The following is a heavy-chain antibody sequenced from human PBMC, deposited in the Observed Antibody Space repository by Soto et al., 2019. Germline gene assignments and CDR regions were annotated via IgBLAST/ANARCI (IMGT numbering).Heavy chain of an antibody. V-gene: IGHV3-30-3*01. CDR1: GFSFSSYA. Sequence: QVRLVESGGGGVQPGRSLRLSCTASGFSFSSYAMYWFRQPPGKGLEWVAVISHDGINKHYADSGKGQVPVSRDNSNHEPDLKLNSMRCEDTAMFYCARDMYSSDYFVKWFETCGQGTLVTVSS. CDR3: ARDMYSSDYFVKWFET. CDR2: ISHDGINK. D-gene: IGHD6-19*01. J-gene: IGHJ5*02.